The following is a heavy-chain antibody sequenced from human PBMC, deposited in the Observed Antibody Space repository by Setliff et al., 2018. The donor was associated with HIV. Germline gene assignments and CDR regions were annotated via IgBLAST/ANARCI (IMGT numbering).Heavy chain of an antibody. D-gene: IGHD1-26*01. CDR1: GYTFTNYG. CDR3: ARILVGVDDAFDI. CDR2: ISAYNGNT. Sequence: ASVKVSCKASGYTFTNYGISWVRQAPGQGLEWMGWISAYNGNTNYAQKLQDRVTVTTDTSTSTAYMELRSLRSDDTAVYCCARILVGVDDAFDIWGQGTMVTVSS. V-gene: IGHV1-18*01. J-gene: IGHJ3*02.